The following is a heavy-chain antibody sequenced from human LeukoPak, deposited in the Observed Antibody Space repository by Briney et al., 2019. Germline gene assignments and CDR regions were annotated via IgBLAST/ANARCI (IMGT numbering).Heavy chain of an antibody. CDR1: GGSLSSYY. Sequence: SETLSLTCTVSGGSLSSYYWSWIRQPPGKGLEWIGYIYSRGLTRGSTNYNPSLKSPVTISVDTSKNQFSLKLSSVTAADTAVYYCARDQEYSGSYYRYFDFWGQGALVTVSS. V-gene: IGHV4-59*01. D-gene: IGHD1-26*01. CDR2: IYSRGLTRGST. J-gene: IGHJ4*02. CDR3: ARDQEYSGSYYRYFDF.